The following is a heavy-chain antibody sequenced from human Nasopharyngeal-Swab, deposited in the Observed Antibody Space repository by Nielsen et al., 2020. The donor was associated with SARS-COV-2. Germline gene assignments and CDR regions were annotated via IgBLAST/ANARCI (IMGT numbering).Heavy chain of an antibody. D-gene: IGHD6-6*01. CDR3: ARVDLAARPDY. J-gene: IGHJ4*02. CDR2: ISAYNGNT. Sequence: ASVKVSCKASGGTVSNYAISWVRQAPGQGLEWMGWISAYNGNTNYAQKLQGRVTMTTDTSTSTAYMELRSLRSDDTAVYYCARVDLAARPDYWGQGTLVTVSS. V-gene: IGHV1-18*01. CDR1: GGTVSNYA.